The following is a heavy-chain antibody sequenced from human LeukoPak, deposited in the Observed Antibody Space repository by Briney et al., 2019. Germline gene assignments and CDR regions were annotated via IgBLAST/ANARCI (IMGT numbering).Heavy chain of an antibody. J-gene: IGHJ5*02. V-gene: IGHV1-58*02. Sequence: ASVKVSCKASGFTFSTSVMHWVRQTCGQRREWIGWIVVGSGSTNYAQKFQGRVTLTRDMSTSTAYMEVSSLTSEDTATYYCAAELKVGDVYFDPWGQGTLVTVSS. CDR3: AAELKVGDVYFDP. CDR2: IVVGSGST. CDR1: GFTFSTSV. D-gene: IGHD3-3*01.